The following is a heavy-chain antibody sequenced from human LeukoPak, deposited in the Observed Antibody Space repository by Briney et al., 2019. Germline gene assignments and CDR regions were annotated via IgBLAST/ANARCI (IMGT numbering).Heavy chain of an antibody. D-gene: IGHD3-10*02. J-gene: IGHJ6*04. CDR3: AELGITMIGGV. Sequence: ETLSLTCTVSGVSISSSNSYWGWIRQPPGKGLEWVSSISSSSNYIYYADSVRGRVTISRDNAKNSLYLQMNSLRAEDTAVYYCAELGITMIGGVWGKGTTVTISS. V-gene: IGHV3-21*01. CDR1: GVSISSSN. CDR2: ISSSSNYI.